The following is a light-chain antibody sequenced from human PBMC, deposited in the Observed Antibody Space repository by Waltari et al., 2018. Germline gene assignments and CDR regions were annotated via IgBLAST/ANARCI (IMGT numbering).Light chain of an antibody. CDR2: RIA. CDR3: QQYDNWPRT. Sequence: ETVLTQSPAPLSVSPGERATLSCRASQSISRSYFAWYQPKPGQAHRYLIPRIATRATGIPSRFRGRGSGTEYTLTISSLQSEDSAVYYCQQYDNWPRTFGGGTKVEIK. V-gene: IGKV3-15*01. J-gene: IGKJ4*02. CDR1: QSISRSY.